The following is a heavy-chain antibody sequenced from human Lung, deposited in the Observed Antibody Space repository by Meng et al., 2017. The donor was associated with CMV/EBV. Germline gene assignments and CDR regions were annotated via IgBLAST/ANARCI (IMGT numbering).Heavy chain of an antibody. J-gene: IGHJ3*02. V-gene: IGHV3-30-3*01. CDR3: ARGEHRIAVAGSAFDI. CDR1: GFTFSSYA. Sequence: GGSLRLSCAASGFTFSSYAMHWVRQAPGKGLEWVAVISYDGSNKYYADSVKGRFTISRDNSKNTLYLQMNSLRAEDTAVYYCARGEHRIAVAGSAFDIWGQGTXVTV. CDR2: ISYDGSNK. D-gene: IGHD6-19*01.